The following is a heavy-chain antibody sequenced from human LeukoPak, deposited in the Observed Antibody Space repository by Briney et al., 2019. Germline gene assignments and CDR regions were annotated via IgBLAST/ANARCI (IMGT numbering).Heavy chain of an antibody. D-gene: IGHD6-6*01. CDR3: ARIASSSPGSGWFDP. CDR1: GYTFTGYY. Sequence: ASVKVSCKASGYTFTGYYMHWVRQAPGQGLEWMGWINPNSGGTNYAQKFQGRVTMTRDTSINTAYMELSRLRSDDTAVYYCARIASSSPGSGWFDPWGQGTLVTVSS. V-gene: IGHV1-2*02. CDR2: INPNSGGT. J-gene: IGHJ5*02.